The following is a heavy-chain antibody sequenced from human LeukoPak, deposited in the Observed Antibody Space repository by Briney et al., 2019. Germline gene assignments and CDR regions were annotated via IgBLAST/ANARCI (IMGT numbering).Heavy chain of an antibody. J-gene: IGHJ4*02. Sequence: AGGSLRLSCAASGFTFSSYWMHWVRQAPGKGLVWVSRINSDGSSTSSADSVKGRFTISRDNAKNTLYLQMSSLRAEDTAVYYCAKDLSVAAFDYWGQGTLVTVSS. V-gene: IGHV3-74*01. CDR1: GFTFSSYW. D-gene: IGHD2/OR15-2a*01. CDR2: INSDGSST. CDR3: AKDLSVAAFDY.